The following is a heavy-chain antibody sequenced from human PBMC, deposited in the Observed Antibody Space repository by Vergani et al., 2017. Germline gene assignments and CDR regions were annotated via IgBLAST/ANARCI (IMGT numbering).Heavy chain of an antibody. J-gene: IGHJ5*02. CDR2: ISAGDSDV. V-gene: IGHV5-51*03. Sequence: EVQLVQSGAEVKKPGESLKISCQGSGYSITNYWIAWVRQRPGKGLEWMGIISAGDSDVRYSPSFQGQVTMSVDKSLSTAYLQWRSLKAADTATYYCAKTHDFSSLYSSYNWFDPWGEGTQVTVSS. CDR1: GYSITNYW. D-gene: IGHD3-3*01. CDR3: AKTHDFSSLYSSYNWFDP.